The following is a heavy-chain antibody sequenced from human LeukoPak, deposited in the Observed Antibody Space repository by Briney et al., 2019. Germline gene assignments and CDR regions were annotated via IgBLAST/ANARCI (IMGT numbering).Heavy chain of an antibody. CDR3: AKGNLYGSGSYYAAFDI. D-gene: IGHD3-10*01. CDR2: ISGSGGST. V-gene: IGHV3-23*01. CDR1: GFTFSSYA. J-gene: IGHJ3*02. Sequence: GGSLRLSCAASGFTFSSYAMSWVRQAPGKGLEWVSAISGSGGSTYYAHSVKSRFTITRDNAKHTPYLPMNRLRAEDTAVYYCAKGNLYGSGSYYAAFDIWGPGTMVTVSS.